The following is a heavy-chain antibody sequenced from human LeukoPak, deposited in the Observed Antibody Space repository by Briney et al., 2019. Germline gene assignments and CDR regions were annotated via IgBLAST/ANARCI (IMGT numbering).Heavy chain of an antibody. D-gene: IGHD3-3*01. J-gene: IGHJ6*02. CDR2: INSDGSSP. V-gene: IGHV3-74*01. Sequence: GGSLRLSCAASGFPFSSNWMHWVRQAPGKGLVWVSRINSDGSSPHYADSVKGRSTISRDNAKNTLYLEMNSLRAEDTAVYYCAKADQGFWSGCMDVWGQGTTVTVSS. CDR3: AKADQGFWSGCMDV. CDR1: GFPFSSNW.